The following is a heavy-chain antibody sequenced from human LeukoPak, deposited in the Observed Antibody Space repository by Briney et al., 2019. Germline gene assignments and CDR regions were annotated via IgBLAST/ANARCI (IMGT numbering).Heavy chain of an antibody. CDR2: ISYDGSSK. D-gene: IGHD7-27*01. CDR1: GFTFSSYG. J-gene: IGHJ4*02. V-gene: IGHV3-30*18. CDR3: AKDVKEELGIAYYFDY. Sequence: GGSLRLSCAASGFTFSSYGMHWVRQAPGKGLEWVAVISYDGSSKYYADSVKGRFTISRDNSKNTLYLQMNSLRAEDTAVYYCAKDVKEELGIAYYFDYWGQGTLVTVSS.